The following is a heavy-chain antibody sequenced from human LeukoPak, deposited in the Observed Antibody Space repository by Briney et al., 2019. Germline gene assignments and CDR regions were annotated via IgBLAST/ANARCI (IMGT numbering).Heavy chain of an antibody. CDR1: GGSISIYY. CDR2: IYYSGST. Sequence: SETLSLTCTVSGGSISIYYWNWIRQPPGKGLEWIGSIYYSGSTYYNPPLKSRVTISVDTSKNQFSLKLSSVTAADTAVYYCARPKAAAVWFDPWGQGTLVTVSS. D-gene: IGHD6-13*01. V-gene: IGHV4-59*05. CDR3: ARPKAAAVWFDP. J-gene: IGHJ5*02.